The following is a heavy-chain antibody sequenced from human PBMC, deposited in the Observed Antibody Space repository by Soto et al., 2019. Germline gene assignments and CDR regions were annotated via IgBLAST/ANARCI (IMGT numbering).Heavy chain of an antibody. CDR1: GYTFTGYY. J-gene: IGHJ6*02. D-gene: IGHD2-2*01. CDR2: INPNSGGT. CDR3: ARFKRGLVVPAAQPHSYYGMDV. Sequence: ASVNVSCKPSGYTFTGYYIHWVRQAPGQGLEWMGWINPNSGGTNYAQKFQGRVTMTRDTSISTAYMELSRLRSDDTAVYYCARFKRGLVVPAAQPHSYYGMDVWGQGTTVTVSS. V-gene: IGHV1-2*02.